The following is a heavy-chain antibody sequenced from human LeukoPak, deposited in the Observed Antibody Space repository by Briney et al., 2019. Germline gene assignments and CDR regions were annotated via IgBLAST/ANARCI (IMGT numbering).Heavy chain of an antibody. CDR1: GGSISGYY. V-gene: IGHV4-59*01. CDR2: IYYSGST. J-gene: IGHJ5*02. CDR3: ARGCSAGTPHNWFDP. D-gene: IGHD6-13*01. Sequence: SETLSLTCTVSGGSISGYYWSWIRQPPGRGLEWIGYIYYSGSTNYNPSLKSRVTISVDTSKNQFSLKLSSVTAADTAVYYCARGCSAGTPHNWFDPWGQGTLVTVSS.